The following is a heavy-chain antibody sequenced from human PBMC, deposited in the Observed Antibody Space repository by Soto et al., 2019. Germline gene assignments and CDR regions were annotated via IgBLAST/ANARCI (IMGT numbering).Heavy chain of an antibody. V-gene: IGHV1-2*04. CDR2: INPNSGGT. Sequence: GASVKVSCTASGYTFTGYYMRWVRQAPGQGLEWMGWINPNSGGTNYAQKFQGWVTMTRDTSISTAYMELSRLRSDDTAVYYCARGGSWYFPLYYFDYWGQGTLVTVSS. D-gene: IGHD6-13*01. CDR3: ARGGSWYFPLYYFDY. J-gene: IGHJ4*02. CDR1: GYTFTGYY.